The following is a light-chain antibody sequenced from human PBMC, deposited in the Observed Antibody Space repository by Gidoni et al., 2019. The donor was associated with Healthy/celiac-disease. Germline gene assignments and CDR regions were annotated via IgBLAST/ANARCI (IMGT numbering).Light chain of an antibody. J-gene: IGKJ1*01. Sequence: DIQMTQSPSSLSASVGDRVTITCRASQSISSYLNWYQQKPGKAPKLLIYAASSMQSGVPSRFSGSGSGTDFTLTISRLQPEDFAMYYCQQNDSTLRTFGRGTKVEIK. CDR1: QSISSY. CDR3: QQNDSTLRT. V-gene: IGKV1-39*01. CDR2: AAS.